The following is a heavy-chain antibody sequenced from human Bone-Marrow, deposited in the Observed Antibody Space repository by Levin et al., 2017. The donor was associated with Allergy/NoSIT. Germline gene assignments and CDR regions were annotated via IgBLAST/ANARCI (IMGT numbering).Heavy chain of an antibody. CDR1: GFTFSSYA. CDR2: ISGSGGST. D-gene: IGHD2-2*01. V-gene: IGHV3-23*01. J-gene: IGHJ6*03. Sequence: GGSLRLSCAASGFTFSSYAMSWVRQAPGKGLEWVSAISGSGGSTYYADSVKGRFTISRDNSKNTLYLQMNSLRAEDTAVYYCAKGDGSYSTSCYCYYDYYMDVWGKGTTVTVSS. CDR3: AKGDGSYSTSCYCYYDYYMDV.